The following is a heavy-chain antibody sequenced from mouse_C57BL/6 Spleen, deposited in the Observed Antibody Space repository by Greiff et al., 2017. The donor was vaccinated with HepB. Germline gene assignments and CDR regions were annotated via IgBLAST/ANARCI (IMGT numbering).Heavy chain of an antibody. CDR1: GYNFKSYW. Sequence: QVQLQQPGAELVRPGSSVKLSCKASGYNFKSYWMDWVKQRPEQGLEWIGNIYPSDSETHYNQKFKDKATMTVDKSSSTAYMQLSSLTSEDSAVYYCARMVPSYYAMDYWGQGTSVTVSS. V-gene: IGHV1-61*01. CDR3: ARMVPSYYAMDY. J-gene: IGHJ4*01. CDR2: IYPSDSET. D-gene: IGHD2-1*01.